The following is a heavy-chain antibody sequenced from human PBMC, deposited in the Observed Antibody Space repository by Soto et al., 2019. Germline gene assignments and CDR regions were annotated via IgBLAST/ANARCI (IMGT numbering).Heavy chain of an antibody. D-gene: IGHD2-2*01. Sequence: GSLRLSCAASGFTFSSYAMSWVRQAPGKGLEWVSTISGSGASTYYTDSVKGRFTISRDNSKNTLYLQMNSLRAEDTAIYYCAKRRLNTITSLSDFWGQGVQVTVSS. CDR2: ISGSGAST. CDR3: AKRRLNTITSLSDF. J-gene: IGHJ1*01. V-gene: IGHV3-23*01. CDR1: GFTFSSYA.